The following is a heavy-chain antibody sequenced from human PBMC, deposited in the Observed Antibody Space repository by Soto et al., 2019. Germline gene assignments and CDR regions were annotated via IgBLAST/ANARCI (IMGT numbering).Heavy chain of an antibody. Sequence: QLQLQESGSGLVKPSQTLSLTCAVSGGSISSGGYSWSWIRQPPGKGLEWIGYIYHSGSTYYNPSLNTRVTISVDRFKNQFSLKLSSVTAADTALYYCARGQVVAAHHWGQGTLVTVSS. D-gene: IGHD2-15*01. CDR3: ARGQVVAAHH. J-gene: IGHJ5*02. CDR2: IYHSGST. CDR1: GGSISSGGYS. V-gene: IGHV4-30-2*01.